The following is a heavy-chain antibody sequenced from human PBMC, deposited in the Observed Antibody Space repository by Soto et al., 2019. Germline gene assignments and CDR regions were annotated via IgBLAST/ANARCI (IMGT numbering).Heavy chain of an antibody. CDR1: GFTFSSYA. J-gene: IGHJ4*02. V-gene: IGHV3-23*01. Sequence: GGSVKLSCAASGFTFSSYAMSWVRQAPGKGLEWVSAISGSGGSTYYADSVKGRFTISRDNAKTSLYLQMNSLRAEDTAVYYCAREGINNYNEYYFDSWGQGTVVTGSS. D-gene: IGHD4-4*01. CDR2: ISGSGGST. CDR3: AREGINNYNEYYFDS.